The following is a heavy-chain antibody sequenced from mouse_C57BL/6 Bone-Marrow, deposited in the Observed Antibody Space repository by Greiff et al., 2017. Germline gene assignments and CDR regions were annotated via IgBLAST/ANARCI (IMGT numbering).Heavy chain of an antibody. CDR1: GYAFSSYW. V-gene: IGHV1-80*01. D-gene: IGHD1-1*01. J-gene: IGHJ4*01. CDR2: IYPGDGDT. CDR3: ARSPTVVAKGDY. Sequence: QVQLQQSGAELVKPGASVKISCKASGYAFSSYWMNWVKQRPGKGLEWVGQIYPGDGDTNYNGKFKGQATLTADKASSTAYMQLSSLTSEDSAVYFCARSPTVVAKGDYGGQGTSVTVSS.